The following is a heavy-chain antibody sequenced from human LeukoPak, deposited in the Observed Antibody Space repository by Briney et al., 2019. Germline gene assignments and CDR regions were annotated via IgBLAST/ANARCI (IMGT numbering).Heavy chain of an antibody. J-gene: IGHJ4*02. CDR1: GFTFSSYG. Sequence: GGSLRLSCAASGFTFSSYGMHWVRQAPGKGLEWVAVISYDGSNKYYADSVKGRFTISRDNSKNTLYLQMNSLRAEDTAVYYCAKDRYPLGSLADTTIDYWGQGTLVTVSS. CDR2: ISYDGSNK. CDR3: AKDRYPLGSLADTTIDY. V-gene: IGHV3-30*18. D-gene: IGHD6-19*01.